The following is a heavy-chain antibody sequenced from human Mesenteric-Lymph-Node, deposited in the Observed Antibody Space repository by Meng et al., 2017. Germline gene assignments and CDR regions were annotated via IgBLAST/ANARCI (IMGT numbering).Heavy chain of an antibody. CDR2: IYYSGST. J-gene: IGHJ4*02. Sequence: QVQLVGSGGGLVKPGGFLRLSCAASGFTFSDYYMSWIRQAPGKGLEWFGHIYYSGSTFYNPSLKRRVIISIDTSKNQFSLNLRSVTAADTAVYYCARVSSGWDYFDYWGQGTLVTVSS. D-gene: IGHD6-19*01. CDR3: ARVSSGWDYFDY. V-gene: IGHV4-31*02. CDR1: GFTFSDYY.